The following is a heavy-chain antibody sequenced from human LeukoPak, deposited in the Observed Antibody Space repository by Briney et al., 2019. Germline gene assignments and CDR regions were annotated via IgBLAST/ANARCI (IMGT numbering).Heavy chain of an antibody. CDR1: GFTFSSYW. V-gene: IGHV3-7*01. CDR2: IKQDGSDK. D-gene: IGHD3-10*01. Sequence: GGSLRLPCAASGFTFSSYWMSWVRQAPGKGLEWVANIKQDGSDKYYVDSVKGRFTISRDNAKNSLYLQMNSLRAEDTAIYYCARDEGKYGSASKYYYYYYMDVWGKGTTVTISS. CDR3: ARDEGKYGSASKYYYYYYMDV. J-gene: IGHJ6*03.